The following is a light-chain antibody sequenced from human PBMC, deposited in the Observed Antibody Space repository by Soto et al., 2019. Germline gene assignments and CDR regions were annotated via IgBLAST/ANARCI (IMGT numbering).Light chain of an antibody. CDR1: QSIGSH. V-gene: IGKV1-39*01. CDR3: HHSYSSWT. J-gene: IGKJ1*01. Sequence: DIQMTQSPSSLSPSVGDRVTITCRASQSIGSHLNWYQQKPGKAPNLLIYAASSLHSGVPSRFSGSGSGTDFTLTISSLQPEDFGTFYCHHSYSSWTFGQGTKVDIK. CDR2: AAS.